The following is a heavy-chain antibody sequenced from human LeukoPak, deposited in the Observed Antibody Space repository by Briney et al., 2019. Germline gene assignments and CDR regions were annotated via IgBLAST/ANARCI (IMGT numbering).Heavy chain of an antibody. CDR2: ISGSGGTA. J-gene: IGHJ4*02. D-gene: IGHD1-7*01. CDR1: GFTFSIYA. CDR3: AKRTGVTELHFDH. Sequence: PGGSLRLSCAASGFTFSIYAMSWVRQAPGKGLEWVSAISGSGGTAYYADSVRGRFTISRDNSQNTLYQQMNSLRAEDTAVYYCAKRTGVTELHFDHWGQGTLVTVSS. V-gene: IGHV3-23*01.